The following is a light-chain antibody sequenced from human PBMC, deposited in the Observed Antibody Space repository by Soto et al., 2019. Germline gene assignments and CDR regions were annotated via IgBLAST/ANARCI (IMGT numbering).Light chain of an antibody. V-gene: IGLV1-44*01. J-gene: IGLJ2*01. CDR1: SSNIGSNS. CDR3: AAWDASLNGPV. CDR2: SNN. Sequence: QSVLTQPPSVSGTPGQRVTISCSGSSSNIGSNSVNCYQQLPGTAPKLLIYSNNQRPSGVPARFSCSKSGASASLAISALQSEDEDAYYCAAWDASLNGPVFGGGTKLTVL.